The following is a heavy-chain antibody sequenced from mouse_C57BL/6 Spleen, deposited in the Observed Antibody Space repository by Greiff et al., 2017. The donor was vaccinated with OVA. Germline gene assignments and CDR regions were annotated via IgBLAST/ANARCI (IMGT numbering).Heavy chain of an antibody. J-gene: IGHJ3*01. CDR3: VRLDIYYDYDGFAY. D-gene: IGHD2-4*01. Sequence: EVMLVESGGGLVQPKGSLKLSCAASGFSFNTYAMNWVRQAPGKGLEWVARIRSKSNNYATYYADSVKDRFTISRDDSESMLYLQMNNLKTEDTAMYYCVRLDIYYDYDGFAYWGQGTLVTVSA. CDR1: GFSFNTYA. CDR2: IRSKSNNYAT. V-gene: IGHV10-1*01.